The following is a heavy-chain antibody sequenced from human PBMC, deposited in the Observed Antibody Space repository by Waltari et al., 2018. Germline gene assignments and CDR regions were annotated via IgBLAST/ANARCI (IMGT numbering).Heavy chain of an antibody. CDR1: GCSISSNR. J-gene: IGHJ4*02. CDR3: ARDEGSGSAYYLFAY. V-gene: IGHV4-4*07. Sequence: QLQLQESGPGLVKPSETLSLTCAVSGCSISSNRWSLIRQAPGKGLEWIGRISGNSGSTDYNPSFKSRVTISTDTSKNQFSLKLSTVTAADTAVYYCARDEGSGSAYYLFAYWGQGVLVTVSS. CDR2: ISGNSGST. D-gene: IGHD3-22*01.